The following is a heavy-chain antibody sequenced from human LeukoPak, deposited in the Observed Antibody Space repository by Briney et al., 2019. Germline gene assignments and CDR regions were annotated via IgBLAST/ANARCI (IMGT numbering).Heavy chain of an antibody. J-gene: IGHJ6*03. V-gene: IGHV3-48*01. CDR3: ARGGPSGRGYYYYMDV. Sequence: GGSLRLSCAASGFTFSSYSMNWVRQAPGKGLEWVSYISSSSSTIYYADSVKGRFTISRDNAKNSLYLQMNSLRAEDTAVYYCARGGPSGRGYYYYMDVWGKGTTVTVSS. D-gene: IGHD6-25*01. CDR2: ISSSSSTI. CDR1: GFTFSSYS.